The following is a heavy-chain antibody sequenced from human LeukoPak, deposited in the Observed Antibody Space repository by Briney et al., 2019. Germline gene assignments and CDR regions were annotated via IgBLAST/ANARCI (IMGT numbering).Heavy chain of an antibody. CDR3: ARHYASTIDY. CDR2: IYPGDSDI. J-gene: IGHJ4*02. Sequence: GESLKISWKGSGYSFTSYWIGWARQMPGKGLEWIGIIYPGDSDIRYSPSFQGQVTISDDKSISTAYLQWSSLQAPDTAMYYCARHYASTIDYWGQGTLVTVSS. V-gene: IGHV5-51*01. CDR1: GYSFTSYW. D-gene: IGHD2-2*01.